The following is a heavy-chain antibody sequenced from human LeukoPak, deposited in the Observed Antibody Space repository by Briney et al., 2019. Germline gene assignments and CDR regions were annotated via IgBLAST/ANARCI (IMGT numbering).Heavy chain of an antibody. V-gene: IGHV3-15*01. Sequence: KPGGSLRLSCAASGFTFSNAWMSWVRQAPGKGLEWVGRIKSKTDGGTTDYAAPVKGRFTISRDDSKNTLYLQMNSLKTEDTAVYYCTTDPSYYYDSSGYYYFDYWGQGTLVTVSS. CDR2: IKSKTDGGTT. J-gene: IGHJ4*02. CDR1: GFTFSNAW. CDR3: TTDPSYYYDSSGYYYFDY. D-gene: IGHD3-22*01.